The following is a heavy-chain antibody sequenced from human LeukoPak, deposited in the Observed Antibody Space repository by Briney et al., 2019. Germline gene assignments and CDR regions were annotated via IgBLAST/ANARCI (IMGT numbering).Heavy chain of an antibody. CDR1: GFTVSSNY. J-gene: IGHJ4*02. CDR3: ARRTYYYDSSGYYVDY. V-gene: IGHV3-53*01. CDR2: IYSGGST. D-gene: IGHD3-22*01. Sequence: GGSLRLSCAASGFTVSSNYMSWVRQAPGKGLEWVSVIYSGGSTYYADSVKGRFTISRDNSKNTLYLQMNSLRAEDTAVYYCARRTYYYDSSGYYVDYWGLGTLVTVSS.